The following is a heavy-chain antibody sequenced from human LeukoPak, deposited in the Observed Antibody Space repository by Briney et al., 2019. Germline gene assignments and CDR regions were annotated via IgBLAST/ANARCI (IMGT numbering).Heavy chain of an antibody. CDR1: GYTLTELS. Sequence: ASVKGSCKVSGYTLTELSMHWVRQAPGKGLEWMGGFDPEDGETIYAQKFQGRATMTEDTSTDTAYMELSSLRSEDTAVYYCATELMGSRLPRYFDLWGRGTLVTVSS. CDR2: FDPEDGET. J-gene: IGHJ2*01. D-gene: IGHD2-8*01. CDR3: ATELMGSRLPRYFDL. V-gene: IGHV1-24*01.